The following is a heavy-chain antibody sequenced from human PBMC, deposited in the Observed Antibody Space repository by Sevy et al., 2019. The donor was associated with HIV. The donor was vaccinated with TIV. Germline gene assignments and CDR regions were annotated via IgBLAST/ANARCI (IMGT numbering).Heavy chain of an antibody. V-gene: IGHV4-34*01. CDR1: NGSFSGYY. CDR3: GRSGSYYQVSWFDP. CDR2: INHSGST. D-gene: IGHD3-10*01. Sequence: TLSLTCGVYNGSFSGYYWSWIRQSPEKGLEWIGQINHSGSTNYNPSLKSRITISIDMSKSQFSLNLSSVTAADTAIYYCGRSGSYYQVSWFDPWGQGTLVTVSS. J-gene: IGHJ5*02.